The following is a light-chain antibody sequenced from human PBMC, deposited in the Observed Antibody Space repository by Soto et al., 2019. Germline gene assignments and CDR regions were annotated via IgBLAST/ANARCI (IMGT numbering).Light chain of an antibody. CDR3: LLSYNGARRV. Sequence: QAVVTQEPSLTVSPGGTVTLTCGSSTGAVTSGHYPYWFQQKPGQAPRTLIYDTSNKHSWTPARFSGSLLGGKAALTLSGAQPEDEAEYYCLLSYNGARRVFGTGTKVTVL. J-gene: IGLJ1*01. CDR1: TGAVTSGHY. V-gene: IGLV7-46*01. CDR2: DTS.